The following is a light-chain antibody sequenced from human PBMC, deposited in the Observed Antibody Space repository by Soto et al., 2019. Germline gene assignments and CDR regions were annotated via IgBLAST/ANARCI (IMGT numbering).Light chain of an antibody. J-gene: IGLJ1*01. V-gene: IGLV1-44*01. CDR1: SSNIVSNT. Sequence: QSVLTQPPSVSRTPAQRVTISCSGSSSNIVSNTVNWYQQLPGAAPRLLIYSNNQRPSGVPDRFSGSKSGTSASLAISGHQSEDEADYYCGTWDDSLNSYVFGTGTKVTVL. CDR3: GTWDDSLNSYV. CDR2: SNN.